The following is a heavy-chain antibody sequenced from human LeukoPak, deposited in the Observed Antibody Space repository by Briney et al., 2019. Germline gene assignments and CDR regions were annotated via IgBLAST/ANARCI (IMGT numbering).Heavy chain of an antibody. Sequence: GGSLRLSCAASGFTFSDYYMSWIRQAPGKGLEWVSYISSSGSTIYYADSVKGRFTISRDNAKNSLYLQMNSLRAEDTAVYYCAREEVYDYVWGSYLQFDPWGQGTLVTVSS. D-gene: IGHD3-16*02. J-gene: IGHJ5*02. CDR2: ISSSGSTI. V-gene: IGHV3-11*01. CDR1: GFTFSDYY. CDR3: AREEVYDYVWGSYLQFDP.